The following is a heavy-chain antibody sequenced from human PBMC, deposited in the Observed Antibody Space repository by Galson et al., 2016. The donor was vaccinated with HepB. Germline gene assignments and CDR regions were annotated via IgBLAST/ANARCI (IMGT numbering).Heavy chain of an antibody. Sequence: SLRLSCAGSGLTFNSYAMHWVRQAPGKGLEWVSGLRGSGSSTFYADSVKGRFTSPRDKSKNSVFLQMNSLRVEDTAKYYCVKIDSSAWYPRGVYWGRGTLVTVSS. CDR1: GLTFNSYA. J-gene: IGHJ4*02. CDR3: VKIDSSAWYPRGVY. V-gene: IGHV3-23*01. D-gene: IGHD6-19*01. CDR2: LRGSGSST.